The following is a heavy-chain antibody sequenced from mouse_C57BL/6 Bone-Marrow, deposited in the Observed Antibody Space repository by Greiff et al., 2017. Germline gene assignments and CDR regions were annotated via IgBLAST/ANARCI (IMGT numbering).Heavy chain of an antibody. V-gene: IGHV1-69*01. CDR3: AREGTTVVAAYYFDY. CDR2: IDPSDSYT. Sequence: VQLQQPGAELVMPGASVKLSCKASGYTFTSYWMHWVKQRPGQGLEWIGEIDPSDSYTNYNQKFKGKSTVTVDKSSSTAYMQLSSLTSEDSAVYYCAREGTTVVAAYYFDYWGQGTTLTVSA. D-gene: IGHD1-1*01. CDR1: GYTFTSYW. J-gene: IGHJ2*01.